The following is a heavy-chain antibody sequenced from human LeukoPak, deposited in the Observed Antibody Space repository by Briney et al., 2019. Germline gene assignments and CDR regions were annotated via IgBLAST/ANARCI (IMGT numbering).Heavy chain of an antibody. CDR1: GGSISSGSYY. Sequence: SETLSLTCTVSGGSISSGSYYWSWIRQPAGKGLEWIGRIYTSGSTNYNPSLKSRVTISVDTSKNQFSLKLSSVTAADTAVYYCARESAGSGQYYYYYMDVWGKGTTVTISS. J-gene: IGHJ6*03. CDR3: ARESAGSGQYYYYYMDV. V-gene: IGHV4-61*02. CDR2: IYTSGST. D-gene: IGHD3-10*01.